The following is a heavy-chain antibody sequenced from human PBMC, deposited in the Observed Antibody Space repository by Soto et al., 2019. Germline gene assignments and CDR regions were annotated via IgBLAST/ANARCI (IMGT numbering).Heavy chain of an antibody. D-gene: IGHD6-19*01. CDR2: IYHSGST. J-gene: IGHJ6*02. V-gene: IGHV4-4*02. CDR1: GGSISSSNW. Sequence: SETLSLTCAVSGGSISSSNWWSWVRQPPGKGLEWIGEIYHSGSTNYNPSLKSRVTISVDKSKNQFSLKLSSVTAADTAVYYCARAIAVAGTVHSYYGMDVWGQGTTVTVSS. CDR3: ARAIAVAGTVHSYYGMDV.